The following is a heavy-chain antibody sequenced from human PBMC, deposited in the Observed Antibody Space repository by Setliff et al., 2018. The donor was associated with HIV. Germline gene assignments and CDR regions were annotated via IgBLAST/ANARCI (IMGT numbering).Heavy chain of an antibody. CDR3: VQGGLSSGWGSF. J-gene: IGHJ4*02. Sequence: PGGSLRLSCAVSGFTFSNSAMSWVRQAPGKGLEWVSSVATNGGSTYYAASVQGRFTISSDNSKSVVYLQMNSLRAEDTAVYCCVQGGLSSGWGSFWGQGTLVTVSS. CDR2: VATNGGST. D-gene: IGHD6-25*01. V-gene: IGHV3-23*01. CDR1: GFTFSNSA.